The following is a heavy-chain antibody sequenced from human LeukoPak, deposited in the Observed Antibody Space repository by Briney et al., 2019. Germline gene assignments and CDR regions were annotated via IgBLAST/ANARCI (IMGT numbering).Heavy chain of an antibody. CDR3: ARHSYDILTGYGGDFDY. V-gene: IGHV4-39*01. J-gene: IGHJ4*02. Sequence: PSETLSLTCAVYGGSFSGYYWGWIRQPPGKGLEWIGSIYYSGSTYYNPSLKSRVTISVDTSKNQFSLKLSSVTAADTAVYYCARHSYDILTGYGGDFDYWGQGTLVTVSS. CDR2: IYYSGST. CDR1: GGSFSGYY. D-gene: IGHD3-9*01.